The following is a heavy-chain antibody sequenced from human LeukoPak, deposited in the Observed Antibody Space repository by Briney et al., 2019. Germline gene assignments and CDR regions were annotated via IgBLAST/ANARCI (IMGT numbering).Heavy chain of an antibody. CDR1: GGSISSSSYY. CDR2: IYYSGST. Sequence: PSETLSLTCTVSGGSISSSSYYWGWIRQPPGKGLEWIGSIYYSGSTYYNPSLKSRVTISVDTSKNQFSLKLSSVTAADTAVYYCASQLITGTMNYYFDYWGQGTLVTVSS. J-gene: IGHJ4*02. V-gene: IGHV4-39*01. CDR3: ASQLITGTMNYYFDY. D-gene: IGHD1-7*01.